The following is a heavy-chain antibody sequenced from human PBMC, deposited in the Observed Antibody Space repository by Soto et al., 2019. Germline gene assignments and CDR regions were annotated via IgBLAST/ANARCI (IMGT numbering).Heavy chain of an antibody. CDR3: AKGPRVDYGDYGYFDY. Sequence: QVQLVESGGGVVQPGRSLRLSCAASGFTFSSYGMHWVRQAPGKGLEWVAVISYDGSNKYYADSVKGRFTISRDNSKNTLYLQMNSLRAEDTAVYYCAKGPRVDYGDYGYFDYWGQGTLVTVSS. CDR1: GFTFSSYG. CDR2: ISYDGSNK. D-gene: IGHD4-17*01. V-gene: IGHV3-30*18. J-gene: IGHJ4*02.